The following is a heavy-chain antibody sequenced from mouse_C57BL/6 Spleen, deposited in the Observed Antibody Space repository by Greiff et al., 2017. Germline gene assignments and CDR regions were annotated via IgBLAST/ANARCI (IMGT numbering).Heavy chain of an antibody. CDR3: GAYYSNYAIFDY. Sequence: DVMLVESGGGLVQPGGSMKLSCAASGFTFSDAWMDWVRQSPEKGLEWVAEIRNKANNHATYYAESVKGRFTISRDDSKSSVYLQMNSLRAEDTGIYYCGAYYSNYAIFDYWGQGTTLTVSS. CDR2: IRNKANNHAT. D-gene: IGHD2-5*01. J-gene: IGHJ2*01. CDR1: GFTFSDAW. V-gene: IGHV6-6*01.